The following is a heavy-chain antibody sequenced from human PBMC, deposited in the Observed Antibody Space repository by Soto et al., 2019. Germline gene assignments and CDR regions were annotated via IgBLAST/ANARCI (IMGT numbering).Heavy chain of an antibody. CDR3: ARQPAWVAAKLDMDV. J-gene: IGHJ6*02. CDR1: GYSFTSNW. Sequence: PGESLKISCQVAGYSFTSNWVAWVRQKPGKGLEWMGVLYPGDSDTRYSPSFQGQVIMSADRATSTASLQWISLRASDTAMYYCARQPAWVAAKLDMDVWVQRTTSTVS. D-gene: IGHD6-13*01. CDR2: LYPGDSDT. V-gene: IGHV5-51*01.